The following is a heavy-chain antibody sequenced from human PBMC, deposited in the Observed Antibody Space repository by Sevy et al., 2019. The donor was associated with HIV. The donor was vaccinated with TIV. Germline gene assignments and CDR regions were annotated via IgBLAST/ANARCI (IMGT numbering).Heavy chain of an antibody. J-gene: IGHJ4*02. CDR2: LCFGLGEI. D-gene: IGHD2-8*01. CDR1: GFTFSKNS. Sequence: GGSLRLSCAASGFTFSKNSLSWVRQPPGKGLEWVPTLCFGLGEINYPDSVKGRFTISRDNSKSSVYLQMNNLRPEDTAVYYCAREGCTKPHDYWGQGTLVTVSS. V-gene: IGHV3-23*01. CDR3: AREGCTKPHDY.